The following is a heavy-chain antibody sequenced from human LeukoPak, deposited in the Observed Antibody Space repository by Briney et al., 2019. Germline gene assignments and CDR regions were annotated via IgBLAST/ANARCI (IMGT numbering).Heavy chain of an antibody. CDR2: IIPIFGTA. D-gene: IGHD3-16*02. Sequence: EWMGGIIPIFGTANYAQKFQGRVTITTDESTSTAYMELSSLRSEDTAVYFCASSSRGEGYISLGWLDTWGQGTLVTVSS. J-gene: IGHJ5*02. V-gene: IGHV1-69*05. CDR3: ASSSRGEGYISLGWLDT.